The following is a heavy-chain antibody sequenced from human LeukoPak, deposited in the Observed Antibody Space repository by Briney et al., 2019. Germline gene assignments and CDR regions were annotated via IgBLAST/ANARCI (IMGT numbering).Heavy chain of an antibody. CDR1: GYTFTGYS. D-gene: IGHD3-3*01. CDR2: INPDSGAT. V-gene: IGHV1-2*06. Sequence: ASVKVSCKASGYTFTGYSLHWVRQAPGQGLDWMGRINPDSGATNLAQKFQGRVTLTRDTSIGAVYMELSSLRSDDTAVYYCARVEYRASSPFLGWSNNWFRPWGQGTLVTVSS. CDR3: ARVEYRASSPFLGWSNNWFRP. J-gene: IGHJ5*02.